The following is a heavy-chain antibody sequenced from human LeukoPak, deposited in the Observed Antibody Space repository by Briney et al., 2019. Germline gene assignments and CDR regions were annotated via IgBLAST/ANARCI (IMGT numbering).Heavy chain of an antibody. CDR3: ARDGKGIVVVPAAREDYYYYYGMDV. D-gene: IGHD2-2*01. CDR2: VSTNGDVT. CDR1: GLTFNSHS. V-gene: IGHV3-23*01. Sequence: GGSLRLSCVASGLTFNSHSMSWVRQAPGMGLEWVSVVSTNGDVTFYADSVKGRFTISRDNAKNSLYLQMNSLRDEDTAVYYCARDGKGIVVVPAAREDYYYYYGMDVWGQGTTVTVSS. J-gene: IGHJ6*02.